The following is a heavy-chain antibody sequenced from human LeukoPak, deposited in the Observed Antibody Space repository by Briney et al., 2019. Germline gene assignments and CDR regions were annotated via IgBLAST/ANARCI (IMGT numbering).Heavy chain of an antibody. D-gene: IGHD1-26*01. CDR2: ISYDGSNK. CDR1: GFTFSSYG. Sequence: GGSLGLSCAASGFTFSSYGMHWVRQAPGKGLEWVAVISYDGSNKYYADSVKGRLTISRDNSKNTLYLQMNSLRAEDTAVYYCAKVSIVGATFDAFDIWGQGTMVTVSS. J-gene: IGHJ3*02. CDR3: AKVSIVGATFDAFDI. V-gene: IGHV3-30*18.